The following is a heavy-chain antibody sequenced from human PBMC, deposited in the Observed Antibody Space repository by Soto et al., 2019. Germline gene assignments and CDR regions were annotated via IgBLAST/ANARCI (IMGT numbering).Heavy chain of an antibody. D-gene: IGHD2-15*01. CDR3: ARDSPGGGYYYGMDV. Sequence: ASVKVSCKASGGSFSSYAISWVRQAPGQGLEWMGGLVPVLGTSNSAQKFQGRVAFSTDDSTATAYMELSSLRSEDTAVYYCARDSPGGGYYYGMDVWGQGTTVTVSS. J-gene: IGHJ6*02. CDR1: GGSFSSYA. V-gene: IGHV1-69*05. CDR2: LVPVLGTS.